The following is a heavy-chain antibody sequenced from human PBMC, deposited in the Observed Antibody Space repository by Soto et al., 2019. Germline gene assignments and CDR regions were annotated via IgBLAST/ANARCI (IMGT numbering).Heavy chain of an antibody. J-gene: IGHJ2*01. V-gene: IGHV2-5*02. CDR2: IYWDDDK. CDR3: ALETNWYFDL. CDR1: GFSPSTSGVG. Sequence: QITLKESGPTLVKPTQTLTLTCTFSGFSPSTSGVGVGWIRQPPGKALEWLALIYWDDDKRYSPSLKSRLTIXTDTSKNQVVLTMTNMDPVDTATYYCALETNWYFDLWGRGTLVTVSS. D-gene: IGHD3-3*01.